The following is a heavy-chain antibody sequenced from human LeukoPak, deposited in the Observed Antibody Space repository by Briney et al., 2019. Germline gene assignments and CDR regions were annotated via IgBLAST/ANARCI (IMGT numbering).Heavy chain of an antibody. Sequence: ASVKVSCKASGYTFTGYYMHWVRQAPGQGLEWLGWINPNSGGTNYAQKFQGWVTMTRDTSISTAYMELSSLRSEDTAVYYCARDYYDSSGSSVDYWGQGTLVTVSS. CDR2: INPNSGGT. CDR1: GYTFTGYY. J-gene: IGHJ4*02. D-gene: IGHD3-22*01. V-gene: IGHV1-2*04. CDR3: ARDYYDSSGSSVDY.